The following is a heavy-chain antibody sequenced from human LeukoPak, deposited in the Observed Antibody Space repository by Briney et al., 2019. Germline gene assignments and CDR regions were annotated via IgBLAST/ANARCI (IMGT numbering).Heavy chain of an antibody. CDR1: GGSISSSSYY. V-gene: IGHV4-39*07. Sequence: SETLSLTCTVSGGSISSSSYYWGWIRQPPGKGLEWIGSIYYSGSTYYNPSLKSRISISVDASKNQFSLKLRSVTAADTAVYYCARDHSSSSEDYWGQGTLVTVSS. CDR2: IYYSGST. J-gene: IGHJ4*02. D-gene: IGHD6-13*01. CDR3: ARDHSSSSEDY.